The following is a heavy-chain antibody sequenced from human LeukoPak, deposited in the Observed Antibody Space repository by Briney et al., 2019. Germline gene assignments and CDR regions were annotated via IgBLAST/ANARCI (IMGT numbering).Heavy chain of an antibody. CDR3: ASYDSSGYYSFDY. Sequence: SEILSLTCTVSGGSISSYYWSWIRQPAGKGLEWIGRIYTSGSTNYNPSLKSRVTMSVDTSKNQFSLKLSSLTAADTAVYYCASYDSSGYYSFDYWGQGTLVTVSS. CDR2: IYTSGST. J-gene: IGHJ4*02. V-gene: IGHV4-4*07. D-gene: IGHD3-22*01. CDR1: GGSISSYY.